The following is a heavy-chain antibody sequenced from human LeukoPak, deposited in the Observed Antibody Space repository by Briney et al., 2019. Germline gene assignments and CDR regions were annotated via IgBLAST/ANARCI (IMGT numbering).Heavy chain of an antibody. D-gene: IGHD3-10*01. CDR2: ISGSGSNT. J-gene: IGHJ4*02. V-gene: IGHV3-23*01. CDR3: AKHGVLRGVPYFDY. Sequence: GGTLRLSCAASGFTFSSYGMSWVRQAPGKGLEWVSAISGSGSNTYYTDSVKGRFTISRDNSKNTLYLQMNSLRAEDTALYYCAKHGVLRGVPYFDYWGQGTLVTVSS. CDR1: GFTFSSYG.